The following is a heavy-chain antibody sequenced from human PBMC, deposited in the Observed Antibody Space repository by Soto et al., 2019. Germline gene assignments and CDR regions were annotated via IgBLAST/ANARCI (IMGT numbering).Heavy chain of an antibody. CDR3: TGSAKGY. Sequence: GGSLRLSCAASGFTFSGSAMHWVRQASGKGLEWVGHIRSTSNNYATAYAASVTGRFTISRDDSKSMAYLQMDSLKTEDTAVYYCTGSAKGYWGQGTQVTVSS. J-gene: IGHJ4*02. CDR2: IRSTSNNYAT. V-gene: IGHV3-73*01. CDR1: GFTFSGSA. D-gene: IGHD6-19*01.